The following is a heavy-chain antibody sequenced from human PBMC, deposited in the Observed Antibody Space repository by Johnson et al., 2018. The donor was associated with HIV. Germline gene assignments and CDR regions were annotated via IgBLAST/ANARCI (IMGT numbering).Heavy chain of an antibody. CDR3: AKSQRYFDAFDI. D-gene: IGHD1-1*01. CDR2: IHRGGST. J-gene: IGHJ3*02. V-gene: IGHV3-66*02. CDR1: GFTFSNNY. Sequence: VQLVESGGGLVKPGGSLRLSCAASGFTFSNNYMTWVRQAPERGLEWLSVIHRGGSTAYADSVKGRFTVSRDTSKNTVYLQMNTLRAEDTAVYYCAKSQRYFDAFDIWGQGTMVTVSS.